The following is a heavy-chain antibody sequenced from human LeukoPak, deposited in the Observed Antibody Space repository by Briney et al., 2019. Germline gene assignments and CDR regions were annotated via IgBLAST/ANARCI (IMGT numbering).Heavy chain of an antibody. J-gene: IGHJ5*02. CDR3: ARDREIAAGNFFDP. V-gene: IGHV3-74*01. D-gene: IGHD6-13*01. Sequence: VXRINSDGSSTTYADSVKGRFTISRDNAKNTLYLQMNNLRAEDTAVYSCARDREIAAGNFFDPWGQGTLVTVSS. CDR2: INSDGSST.